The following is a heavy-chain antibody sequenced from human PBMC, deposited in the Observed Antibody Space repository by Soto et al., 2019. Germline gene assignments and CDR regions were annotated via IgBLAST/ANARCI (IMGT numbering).Heavy chain of an antibody. CDR1: GVTRSLP. Sequence: EVQLLESGGGLVQPGGSLRSSCVVPGVTRSLPRSGFRQPPGQGLEWVAGISGGGFTAYYPDSVRGRFTISRDNSKNTVYLQIDNLRDDDTAVYYCAKAQGVATIKSNFDYWGQGTLVTVSS. D-gene: IGHD5-12*01. V-gene: IGHV3-23*01. J-gene: IGHJ4*02. CDR3: AKAQGVATIKSNFDY. CDR2: ISGGGFTA.